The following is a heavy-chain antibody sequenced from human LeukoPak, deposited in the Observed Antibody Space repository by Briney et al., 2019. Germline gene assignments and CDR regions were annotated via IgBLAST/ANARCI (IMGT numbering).Heavy chain of an antibody. CDR3: ARTAPRGYSYGLPGWTGRDY. D-gene: IGHD5-18*01. CDR1: GGSISSSSYY. J-gene: IGHJ4*02. CDR2: IYYSGST. Sequence: SETLSLTCTVSGGSISSSSYYWGWIRQPPGKGLEWIGSIYYSGSTYYNPSLKSRVTISVDTSKNQFSLKLSSVTAADTAVYYCARTAPRGYSYGLPGWTGRDYWGQGTLVTVSS. V-gene: IGHV4-39*07.